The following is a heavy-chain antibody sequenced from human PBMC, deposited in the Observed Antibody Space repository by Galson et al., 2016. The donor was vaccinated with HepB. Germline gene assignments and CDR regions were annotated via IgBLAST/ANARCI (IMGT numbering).Heavy chain of an antibody. CDR1: GGSISSGGYY. V-gene: IGHV4-31*03. Sequence: TLSLTCTVSGGSISSGGYYWSWIRQHPGKGLEWIGYIYHSGSTYYNPSLNSRVTISVDTSKNQFSLKLNYVTTADTAVYYCARVHYDYGSPSCIDSWGRGILVTVS. CDR3: ARVHYDYGSPSCIDS. CDR2: IYHSGST. D-gene: IGHD3-10*01. J-gene: IGHJ5*01.